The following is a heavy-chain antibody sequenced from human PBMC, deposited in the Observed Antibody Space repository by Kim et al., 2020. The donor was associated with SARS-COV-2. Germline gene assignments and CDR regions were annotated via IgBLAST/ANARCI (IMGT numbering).Heavy chain of an antibody. CDR1: GDSISSYY. CDR2: IYYTGNT. CDR3: ATTQAWQGLVHPYFDA. Sequence: SETLSLTCAVSGDSISSYYWSWIRQSPGKGLEWIGYIYYTGNTKYNPSLKSRVTISLDVSKTEFSLTLRSVTAAATAMSYCATTQAWQGLVHPYFDAWGQGTLVTVSA. J-gene: IGHJ4*03. V-gene: IGHV4-59*12. D-gene: IGHD6-6*01.